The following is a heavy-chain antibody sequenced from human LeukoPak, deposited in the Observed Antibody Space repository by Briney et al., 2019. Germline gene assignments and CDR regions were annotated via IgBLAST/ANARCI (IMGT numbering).Heavy chain of an antibody. CDR2: IYHSGST. V-gene: IGHV4-4*02. Sequence: SGTLSLTCAVSGGSISSSNWWSWVRQPPGKGLEWIGEIYHSGSTNYNPSLKSRVTISVDKSKNQFSLKLSSVTAADTAVYYCVRDDDYGDYSMRYWGQGTLVTVSS. J-gene: IGHJ4*02. D-gene: IGHD4-17*01. CDR1: GGSISSSNW. CDR3: VRDDDYGDYSMRY.